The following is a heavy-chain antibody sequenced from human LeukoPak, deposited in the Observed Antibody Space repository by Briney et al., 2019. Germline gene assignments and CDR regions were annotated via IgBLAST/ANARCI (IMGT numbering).Heavy chain of an antibody. Sequence: SETLSLTCAVYGGSFSGYYWSWIRQPPGKGLEWIGEINHSGSTNYNPSLKSRVTISVDTSKNQFSLKLSSVTAADTAVYYCASSRTLGYCSGGSCSTIDYWGQGTLVTVSS. CDR3: ASSRTLGYCSGGSCSTIDY. V-gene: IGHV4-34*01. CDR2: INHSGST. D-gene: IGHD2-15*01. J-gene: IGHJ4*02. CDR1: GGSFSGYY.